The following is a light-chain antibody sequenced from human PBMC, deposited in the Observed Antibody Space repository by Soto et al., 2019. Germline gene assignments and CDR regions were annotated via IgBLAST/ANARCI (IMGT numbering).Light chain of an antibody. CDR3: SSFYTNRALV. CDR1: NNDIGADKF. J-gene: IGLJ1*01. V-gene: IGLV2-14*03. CDR2: DVS. Sequence: QSALTQPASVSGSPGQSITISCTGSNNDIGADKFVSWYQQHPGEAPKLIIFDVSNRPSRVSHRFSGSKSGNTASLTISWLHPADERAYYCSSFYTNRALVFGTGTKLTVL.